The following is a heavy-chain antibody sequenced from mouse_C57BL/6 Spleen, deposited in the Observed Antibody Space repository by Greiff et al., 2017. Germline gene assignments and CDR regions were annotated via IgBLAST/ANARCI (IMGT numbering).Heavy chain of an antibody. Sequence: QVQLKQPGAELVRPGTSVKLSCKASGYTFTSYWMHWVKQRPGQGLEWIGVIDPSDSYTNYNQKFKGKATLTVDTSSSPAYMQLSSLTSEDSAVYYCAREGTGTHWYFDVWGTGTTVTVSS. CDR3: AREGTGTHWYFDV. CDR2: IDPSDSYT. D-gene: IGHD4-1*01. CDR1: GYTFTSYW. V-gene: IGHV1-59*01. J-gene: IGHJ1*03.